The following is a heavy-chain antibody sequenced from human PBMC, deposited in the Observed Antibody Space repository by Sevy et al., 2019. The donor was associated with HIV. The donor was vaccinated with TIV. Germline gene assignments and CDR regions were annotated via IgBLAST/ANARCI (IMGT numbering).Heavy chain of an antibody. CDR1: GFPFSTYA. D-gene: IGHD4-4*01. V-gene: IGHV3-30-3*01. J-gene: IGHJ5*02. Sequence: GGSLRLSCAASGFPFSTYALHWVRQAPGKGLEWVAVISYDGSNKYYADSVKGRFTISRDSSKNTLYLQMNSLTTEDTAVYYCARDLRSNYNNYFDPWGQGTLSPSPQ. CDR3: ARDLRSNYNNYFDP. CDR2: ISYDGSNK.